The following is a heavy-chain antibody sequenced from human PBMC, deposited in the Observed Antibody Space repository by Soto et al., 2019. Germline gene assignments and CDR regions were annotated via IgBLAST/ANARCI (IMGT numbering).Heavy chain of an antibody. CDR3: ARELDVYYYYSAMDV. V-gene: IGHV3-30-3*01. D-gene: IGHD1-1*01. J-gene: IGHJ6*02. Sequence: QVQLVESGGGVVQPGRSLRLSCAASGFTFSRYAVHWVRQAPGKGLEWVAVISYDGSNKWYEDSVKGRFTMSRDNSKNTLYLQMNSLRAADTAVYYCARELDVYYYYSAMDVWGQGTTVTVSS. CDR2: ISYDGSNK. CDR1: GFTFSRYA.